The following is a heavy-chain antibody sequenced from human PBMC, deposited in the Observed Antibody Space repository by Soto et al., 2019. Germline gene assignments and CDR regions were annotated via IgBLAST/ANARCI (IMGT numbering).Heavy chain of an antibody. D-gene: IGHD3-9*01. J-gene: IGHJ3*02. CDR1: GFTFSSYW. CDR3: ARRGIFWPGLDAFDI. CDR2: INSDGSST. Sequence: GGSLRLSCAASGFTFSSYWMHWVRQAPGKGLVWVSRINSDGSSTSYADSVKGRFTISRDNAKNTLYLQMNSLRAEDTAVYYCARRGIFWPGLDAFDIWGQGTMVTVSS. V-gene: IGHV3-74*01.